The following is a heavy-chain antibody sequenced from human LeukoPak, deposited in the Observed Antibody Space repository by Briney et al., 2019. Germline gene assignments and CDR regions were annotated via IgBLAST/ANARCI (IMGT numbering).Heavy chain of an antibody. CDR1: GYTSTSYG. V-gene: IGHV1-18*01. CDR3: ARDLYYHSAVGY. Sequence: ASVKVSCKASGYTSTSYGISWVRQAPGQGLEWMGWISAYNGNTNYAQKLQGRVTMTTDTSTSTAYMELRSLRSDDTAVYYCARDLYYHSAVGYWGQGTLVTVSS. J-gene: IGHJ4*02. CDR2: ISAYNGNT. D-gene: IGHD3-22*01.